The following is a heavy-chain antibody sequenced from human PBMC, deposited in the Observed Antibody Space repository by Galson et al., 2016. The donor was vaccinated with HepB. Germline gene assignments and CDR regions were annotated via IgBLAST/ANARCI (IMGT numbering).Heavy chain of an antibody. Sequence: SLRLSCAASGFTFNHYALHWVRQAPGKGLEWVGRIKRKSDGGTTDYAAAVKGRFIISRDDSTDTLYLQMNSLKTEDTGVYYCSTGVYVTGTNDCWGQGTLVTVSS. CDR1: GFTFNHYA. J-gene: IGHJ4*02. D-gene: IGHD1-7*01. V-gene: IGHV3-15*01. CDR2: IKRKSDGGTT. CDR3: STGVYVTGTNDC.